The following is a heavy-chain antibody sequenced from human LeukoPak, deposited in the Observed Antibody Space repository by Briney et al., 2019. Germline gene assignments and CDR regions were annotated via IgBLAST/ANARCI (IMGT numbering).Heavy chain of an antibody. CDR1: GFTFDGYA. CDR2: ISDTGRRT. V-gene: IGHV3-23*01. J-gene: IGHJ4*02. D-gene: IGHD3-16*02. CDR3: ARHDSFIPY. Sequence: GGSLRLSCAASGFTFDGYAMSWVRQAAGKGLEWVSGISDTGRRTFYADSVKGRFTISRDDSKKTVYLQMNTLRAEDTATYFCARHDSFIPYWGQGTLVTVSS.